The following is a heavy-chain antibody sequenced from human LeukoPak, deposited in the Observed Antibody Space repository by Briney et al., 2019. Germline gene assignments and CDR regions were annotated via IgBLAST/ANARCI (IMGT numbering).Heavy chain of an antibody. Sequence: GGSLRLSCAASGFTFSSYAMSWVRQAPGKGLEWVSSISGSGGSTYYADSVKGRFTISRDNSKNTLYLQMNSLRAEDTAVYYCAKAVFGIAVAGYFDYWGQGTLVTVSS. J-gene: IGHJ4*02. CDR3: AKAVFGIAVAGYFDY. CDR1: GFTFSSYA. D-gene: IGHD6-19*01. V-gene: IGHV3-23*01. CDR2: ISGSGGST.